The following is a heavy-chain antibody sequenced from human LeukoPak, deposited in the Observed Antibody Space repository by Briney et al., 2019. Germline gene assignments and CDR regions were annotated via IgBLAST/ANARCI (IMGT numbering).Heavy chain of an antibody. J-gene: IGHJ5*02. D-gene: IGHD3-3*01. CDR2: INPNSGGT. V-gene: IGHV1-2*02. CDR3: ARVRLDFWSGNNWFDP. Sequence: GASVKVSCKASGYTFTGYYMHWVRQAPGQGLEWMGWINPNSGGTNYAQKFQGRVTMTRDTSISTAYMELSRLRSDDTAVYYCARVRLDFWSGNNWFDPWGQGTLVTVS. CDR1: GYTFTGYY.